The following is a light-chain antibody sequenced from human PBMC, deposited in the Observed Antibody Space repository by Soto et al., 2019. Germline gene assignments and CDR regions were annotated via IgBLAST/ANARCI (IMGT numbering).Light chain of an antibody. J-gene: IGKJ1*01. CDR3: QQYNNWPRT. CDR1: QSVRSN. V-gene: IGKV3-15*01. CDR2: DAS. Sequence: EIVMTHSPATLSVSPGERATLSCRASQSVRSNLAWYKQIPGQAPRLLIYDASARATGIPARFSGSGSGTEFTLTISSLQSEDFAVYYCQQYNNWPRTFGQGTKVDIK.